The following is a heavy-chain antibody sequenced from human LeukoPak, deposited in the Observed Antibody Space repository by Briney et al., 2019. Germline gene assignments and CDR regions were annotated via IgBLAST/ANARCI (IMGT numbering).Heavy chain of an antibody. CDR1: GGSISSGGYY. CDR2: IYYSGST. Sequence: SQTLSLTCTVSGGSISSGGYYWSWIRQHPGKGLECIGYIYYSGSTYYNPSLKSRVTISVDTSKNQFSLKLSSVTAADTAVYYCARHTGAYSSSWYIDWGQGTMVTVSS. D-gene: IGHD6-13*01. J-gene: IGHJ3*01. V-gene: IGHV4-31*03. CDR3: ARHTGAYSSSWYID.